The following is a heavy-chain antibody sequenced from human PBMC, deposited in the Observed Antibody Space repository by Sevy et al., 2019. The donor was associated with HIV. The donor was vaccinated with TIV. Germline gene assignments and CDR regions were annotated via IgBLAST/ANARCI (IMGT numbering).Heavy chain of an antibody. V-gene: IGHV3-11*01. D-gene: IGHD3-10*01. CDR2: ISSSGSTI. CDR1: GFTFSDYY. Sequence: GGSLRLSCAASGFTFSDYYMSWIRQAPGKGLEWVSYISSSGSTIYYADPVKGLFTISNDNAKNYLHLQMNSLRAEDTAAYYCAKSITRVRGYNWFDPWGQGTLVTVSS. CDR3: AKSITRVRGYNWFDP. J-gene: IGHJ5*02.